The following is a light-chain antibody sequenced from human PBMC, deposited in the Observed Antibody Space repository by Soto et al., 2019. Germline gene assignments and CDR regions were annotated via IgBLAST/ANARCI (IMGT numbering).Light chain of an antibody. V-gene: IGKV3-20*01. J-gene: IGKJ1*01. CDR1: QGVSSY. CDR3: QQYGRSPPWT. CDR2: DAS. Sequence: EIVLTQSPATLSLSPGERATLSCRASQGVSSYLAWYQQKPGQAPRLLIYDASTRATGIPDRFSGSGSGTDFTLTISRLEPEDFAVYYCQQYGRSPPWTFGQGTKVEIK.